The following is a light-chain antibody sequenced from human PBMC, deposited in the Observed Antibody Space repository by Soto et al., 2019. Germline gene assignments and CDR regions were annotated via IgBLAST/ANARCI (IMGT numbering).Light chain of an antibody. CDR3: SSYAGSNNWV. CDR2: EVD. J-gene: IGLJ3*02. CDR1: SSDVGRFNY. Sequence: QSVLTQPPSASGSPGRSVTISCTGTSSDVGRFNYVSWYQQHPGKTPKLMIYEVDKRPSGVPDRFSGSKSGNTASLTVSGLQAEDEADYYCSSYAGSNNWVFGGGTKLTVL. V-gene: IGLV2-8*01.